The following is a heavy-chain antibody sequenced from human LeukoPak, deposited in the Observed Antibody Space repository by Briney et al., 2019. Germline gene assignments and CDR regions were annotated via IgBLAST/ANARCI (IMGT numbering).Heavy chain of an antibody. Sequence: GGSLRLSCAASEFIFSAFPMSWIRQAAGKGLEWVSSINGDGDSTHYAGSVKGRFTISRDNSKNTLYLQINSLRAEDTAVYYCARVSFTDDAFDIWGQGTMVTVSS. CDR3: ARVSFTDDAFDI. CDR1: EFIFSAFP. CDR2: INGDGDST. V-gene: IGHV3-23*01. J-gene: IGHJ3*02.